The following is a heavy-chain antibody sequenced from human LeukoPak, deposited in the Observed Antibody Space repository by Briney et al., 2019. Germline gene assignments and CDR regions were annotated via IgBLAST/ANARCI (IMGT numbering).Heavy chain of an antibody. CDR3: AKELDYGGNSPFHY. V-gene: IGHV3-30*18. CDR1: RFTFSDYG. D-gene: IGHD4-23*01. CDR2: ISYDGSNK. J-gene: IGHJ4*02. Sequence: GRSLRLSCTASRFTFSDYGMHWVRQAPGKGLEWVAFISYDGSNKYYADSVKGRFTISRDNSKNTLYLQMNSLRAEDTAVYYCAKELDYGGNSPFHYWGQGTLVTVSS.